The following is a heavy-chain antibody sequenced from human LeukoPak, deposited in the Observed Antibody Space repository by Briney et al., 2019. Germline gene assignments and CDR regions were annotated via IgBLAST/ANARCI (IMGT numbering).Heavy chain of an antibody. D-gene: IGHD3-22*01. CDR1: GGSFSGYY. CDR3: ATYYDSSGYYSYFDY. CDR2: INHSGST. V-gene: IGHV4-34*01. J-gene: IGHJ4*02. Sequence: SETLSHTCAVYGGSFSGYYWSWIRQPPGKGLEWIGEINHSGSTNYNPSLKSRVTISVDTSKNQFSLKLSSVTAADTAVYYCATYYDSSGYYSYFDYWGQGTLVTVSS.